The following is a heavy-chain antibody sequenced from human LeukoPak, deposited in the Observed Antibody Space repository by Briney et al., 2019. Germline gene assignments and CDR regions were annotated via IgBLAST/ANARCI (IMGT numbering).Heavy chain of an antibody. V-gene: IGHV4-59*01. Sequence: KTSETLSLTCTVSGGSISSYYWSWIRQPPGKGLEWIGYIYYSGSTNYNPSLKSRVTISVDTSKNQFSLKLSSVTAADTAVYYCARDFVVVVAATTYYYYGMDVWGQGTTVTVSS. CDR3: ARDFVVVVAATTYYYYGMDV. CDR1: GGSISSYY. CDR2: IYYSGST. D-gene: IGHD2-15*01. J-gene: IGHJ6*02.